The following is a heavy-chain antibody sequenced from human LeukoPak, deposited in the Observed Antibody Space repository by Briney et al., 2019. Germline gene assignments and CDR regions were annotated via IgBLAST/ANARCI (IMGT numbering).Heavy chain of an antibody. V-gene: IGHV3-21*01. CDR1: GFTFSGYS. Sequence: GGSLRPSCTASGFTFSGYSMNWIRQAPGKGLEWVSSFGTRSTSVYHAGSVKGRFAISRDNAKNSLYLQMNSLRAEDTALYYCAREVSEGFDFWGQGTLVTVSS. J-gene: IGHJ4*02. D-gene: IGHD3-22*01. CDR2: FGTRSTSV. CDR3: AREVSEGFDF.